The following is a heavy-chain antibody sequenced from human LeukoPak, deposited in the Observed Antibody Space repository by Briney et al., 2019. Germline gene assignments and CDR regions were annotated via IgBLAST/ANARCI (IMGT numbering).Heavy chain of an antibody. J-gene: IGHJ4*02. CDR1: GFTFSSYS. CDR2: ISSSTSYI. V-gene: IGHV3-21*04. Sequence: GGSLRLSCAASGFTFSSYSMNWIRQAPGKGLEWVSSISSSTSYIYYADSVKGRFTISRDNAKNSLYLQMNSLRAEDTAVYYCARAPNGSGSSVDYWGQGTLVTVSS. D-gene: IGHD3-10*01. CDR3: ARAPNGSGSSVDY.